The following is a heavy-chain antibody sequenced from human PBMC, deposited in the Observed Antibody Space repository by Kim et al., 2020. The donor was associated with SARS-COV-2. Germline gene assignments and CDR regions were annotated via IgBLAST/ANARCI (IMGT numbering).Heavy chain of an antibody. D-gene: IGHD1-26*01. CDR3: AKAVGTFDY. Sequence: GEATDYAAPVKDRFTISRDDSKNTLYVQMNSLKTEDTAVYYCAKAVGTFDYWGQGTLVTVSS. CDR2: GEAT. V-gene: IGHV3-15*01. J-gene: IGHJ4*02.